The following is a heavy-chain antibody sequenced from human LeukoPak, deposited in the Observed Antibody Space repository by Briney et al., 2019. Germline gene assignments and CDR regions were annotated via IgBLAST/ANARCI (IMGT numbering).Heavy chain of an antibody. V-gene: IGHV4-34*01. CDR2: INHSGST. D-gene: IGHD3-22*01. Sequence: SETLSITCAVYGGSFSGYYWSWIRQPPGKGLEWIGEINHSGSTNYNPSLKSRVTISVDTSKNQFSLKLSSVTAADTAVYYCARSHNYYDTPYAFDIWGQGTMVTVSS. J-gene: IGHJ3*02. CDR3: ARSHNYYDTPYAFDI. CDR1: GGSFSGYY.